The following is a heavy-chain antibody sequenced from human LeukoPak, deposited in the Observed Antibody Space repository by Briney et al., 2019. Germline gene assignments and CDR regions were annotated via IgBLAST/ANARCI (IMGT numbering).Heavy chain of an antibody. CDR1: GFTFSSYS. D-gene: IGHD1-26*01. Sequence: GGSLRLSCAASGFTFSSYSMNWVRQAPGKGLEWVSSISSSSSYIYYADSVKGRFTISRDNAKNSLYLQMNSLRAEDTAVYYCAKDRDSGSYRINYFDYWGQGTLVTVSS. V-gene: IGHV3-21*04. J-gene: IGHJ4*02. CDR3: AKDRDSGSYRINYFDY. CDR2: ISSSSSYI.